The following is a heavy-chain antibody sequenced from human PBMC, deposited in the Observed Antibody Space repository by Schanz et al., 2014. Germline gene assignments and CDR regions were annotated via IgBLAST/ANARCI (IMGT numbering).Heavy chain of an antibody. D-gene: IGHD2-15*01. CDR2: IYSGIGA. CDR1: EFTFSSYK. V-gene: IGHV3-66*01. CDR3: AKGMGYCSGGTCYDYYYYGLDV. Sequence: EVQLVESGGGLVKPGGSLRLSCEASEFTFSSYKMNWVRQAPGKGLEWVSVIYSGIGAYYADSVKGRFTISRDNSENTLYLQMNSLSADDTAVFYCAKGMGYCSGGTCYDYYYYGLDVWGQGTTVTVSS. J-gene: IGHJ6*02.